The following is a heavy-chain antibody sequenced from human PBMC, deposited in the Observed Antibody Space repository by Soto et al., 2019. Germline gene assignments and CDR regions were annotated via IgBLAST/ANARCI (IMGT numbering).Heavy chain of an antibody. CDR1: GYTFTGYY. CDR3: ARWALWPGWSPIHY. D-gene: IGHD2-15*01. CDR2: INPNSGGT. Sequence: ASVKVSCKASGYTFTGYYMHWVRQAPGQGLEWMGWINPNSGGTNYAQKFQGWVTMTRDTSISTAYMELSRLRADDTAGYSSARWALWPGWSPIHYSGQGPLVTVSS. J-gene: IGHJ4*02. V-gene: IGHV1-2*04.